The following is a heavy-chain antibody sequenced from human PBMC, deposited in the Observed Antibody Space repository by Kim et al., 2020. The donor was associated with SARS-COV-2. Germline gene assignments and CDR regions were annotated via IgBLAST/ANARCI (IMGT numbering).Heavy chain of an antibody. J-gene: IGHJ4*02. D-gene: IGHD3-9*01. Sequence: LSLTCAASGFTFSSYAMHWVRQAPGKGLEWVAVISYDGSNKYYADSVKGRFTISRDNSKNTLYLQMNSLRAEDTAVYYCARDPSLRYFDWTLDYWGQGTLVTVSS. V-gene: IGHV3-30*04. CDR3: ARDPSLRYFDWTLDY. CDR2: ISYDGSNK. CDR1: GFTFSSYA.